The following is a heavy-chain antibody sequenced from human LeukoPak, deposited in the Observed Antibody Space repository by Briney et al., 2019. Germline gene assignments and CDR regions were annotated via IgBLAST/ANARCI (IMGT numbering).Heavy chain of an antibody. J-gene: IGHJ5*02. CDR2: MFYNGNP. V-gene: IGHV4-59*08. Sequence: SETLSLTCSVSGGSISSYYWSWIRQSPGKGLEWIGYMFYNGNPNYNPSLKSRVTISIDTSKNQFSLKLSSVTAADTAVYYCARQVWELRTNWFDPRGQGTLVTVSS. CDR3: ARQVWELRTNWFDP. CDR1: GGSISSYY. D-gene: IGHD1-26*01.